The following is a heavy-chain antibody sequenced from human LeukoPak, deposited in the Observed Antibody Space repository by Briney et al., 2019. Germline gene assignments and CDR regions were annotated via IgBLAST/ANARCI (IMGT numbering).Heavy chain of an antibody. D-gene: IGHD5-18*01. CDR3: AREDTAMVDAFDI. Sequence: SETLSLTRTVSGGSISSYYWSWIRQPPGKGLEWIGYIYYSGSTNYNPSLKSRVTISVDTSKNQFSLKLSSVTAADTAVYYCAREDTAMVDAFDIWGQGTMVTVSS. CDR1: GGSISSYY. J-gene: IGHJ3*02. CDR2: IYYSGST. V-gene: IGHV4-59*01.